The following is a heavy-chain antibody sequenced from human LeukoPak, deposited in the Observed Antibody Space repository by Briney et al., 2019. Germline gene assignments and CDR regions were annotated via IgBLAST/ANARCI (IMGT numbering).Heavy chain of an antibody. J-gene: IGHJ4*02. V-gene: IGHV5-51*01. Sequence: GESLKISCKGSGYSFTSYWLGWVRQMPGKGLEWMGIIYPGDSDTRYSPSFQGQVTISADKSISTAYLQWSSLKASDTAMYYCARIRKDCSSTSCYRDNKYYFDYWGQGTLVTVSS. CDR1: GYSFTSYW. D-gene: IGHD2-2*01. CDR3: ARIRKDCSSTSCYRDNKYYFDY. CDR2: IYPGDSDT.